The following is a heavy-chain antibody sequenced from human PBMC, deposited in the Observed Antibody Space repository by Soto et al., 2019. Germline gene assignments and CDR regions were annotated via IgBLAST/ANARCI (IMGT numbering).Heavy chain of an antibody. CDR2: ISGSGGST. J-gene: IGHJ6*02. CDR3: THPLYCSGGSCYSTLLYYGMDV. D-gene: IGHD2-15*01. CDR1: GVTFSSYA. Sequence: GGSLILCFAASGVTFSSYAISWVRQAPGKGLEWVSAISGSGGSTYYADSVKGRFTISIDNSKNTLYLQMNSLRAEDTAVYYGTHPLYCSGGSCYSTLLYYGMDVWGQGTTVTVSS. V-gene: IGHV3-23*01.